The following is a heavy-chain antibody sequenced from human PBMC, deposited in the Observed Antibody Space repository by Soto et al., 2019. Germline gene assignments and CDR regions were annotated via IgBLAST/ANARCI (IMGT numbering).Heavy chain of an antibody. Sequence: PSQTLSLTCAISGDSVSSNSAAWNWIRQPPSRGLEWLGRAYYRSKWYNDYAVPVKSRITINPDTTKNQISLQVNSVAPEDTAVYYCARESAGTYYFDYWGQGTMVTVSS. D-gene: IGHD6-19*01. CDR2: AYYRSKWYN. J-gene: IGHJ4*02. CDR3: ARESAGTYYFDY. CDR1: GDSVSSNSAA. V-gene: IGHV6-1*01.